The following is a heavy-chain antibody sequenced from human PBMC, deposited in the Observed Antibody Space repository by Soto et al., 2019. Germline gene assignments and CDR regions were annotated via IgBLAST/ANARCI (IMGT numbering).Heavy chain of an antibody. V-gene: IGHV4-31*03. D-gene: IGHD6-13*01. Sequence: PSETLSLTCTVCGGSISSGGYYWSWIRQHPGKGLEWIGYIYYSGSTYYNPSLKSRVTISVDTSKNQFSLKLSSVTAADTAVYYCARDSGSSWYYWFDPWGQGTLVTVSS. CDR3: ARDSGSSWYYWFDP. CDR1: GGSISSGGYY. J-gene: IGHJ5*02. CDR2: IYYSGST.